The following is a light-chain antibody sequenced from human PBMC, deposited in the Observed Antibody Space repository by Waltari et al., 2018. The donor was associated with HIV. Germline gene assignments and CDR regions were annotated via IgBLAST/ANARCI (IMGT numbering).Light chain of an antibody. CDR1: SGHSRYD. CDR2: VNRDGSH. J-gene: IGLJ3*02. Sequence: QLVLTQSPSASASLGASVKLTCTLSSGHSRYDIAWHPQQPEKGPRFLMKVNRDGSHNKGDGIPERFSGSSSGADRYLTISSLQSDDEADYYCQTWENDLKVCGGGTKLTVV. CDR3: QTWENDLKV. V-gene: IGLV4-69*01.